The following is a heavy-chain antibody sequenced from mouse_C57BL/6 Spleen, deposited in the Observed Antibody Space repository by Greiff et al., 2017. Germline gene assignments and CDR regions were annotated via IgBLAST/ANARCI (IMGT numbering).Heavy chain of an antibody. CDR1: GYSFTGYY. CDR2: INPSTGGT. D-gene: IGHD4-1*01. V-gene: IGHV1-42*01. CDR3: ARRGTGYAMDY. J-gene: IGHJ4*01. Sequence: VQLKESGPELVKPGASVKISCKASGYSFTGYYMNWVKQSPEKSLEWIGEINPSTGGTTYNQKFKAKATLTVDKSSSTAYMQLKSLTSEDSAVYYCARRGTGYAMDYWGQGTSVTVSS.